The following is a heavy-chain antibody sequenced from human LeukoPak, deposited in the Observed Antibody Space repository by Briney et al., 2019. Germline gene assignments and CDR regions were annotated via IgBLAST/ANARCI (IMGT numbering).Heavy chain of an antibody. J-gene: IGHJ4*02. CDR2: IYYSGST. D-gene: IGHD1-26*01. CDR1: GGSISSSSYY. Sequence: PSETLSLTCIVSGGSISSSSYYWGWIRQPPGKGLEWIGSIYYSGSTYYNPSLKSRVTISVDTSKNQFSLKLSSVTAADTAVYYCARTRSYSGSYYRDYWGQGTLVTVSS. CDR3: ARTRSYSGSYYRDY. V-gene: IGHV4-39*07.